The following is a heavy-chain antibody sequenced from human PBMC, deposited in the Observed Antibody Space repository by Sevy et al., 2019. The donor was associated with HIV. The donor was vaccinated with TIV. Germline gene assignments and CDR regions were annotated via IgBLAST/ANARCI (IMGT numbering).Heavy chain of an antibody. CDR1: GFTVSSNF. Sequence: GGSLRLSCTVSGFTVSSNFISWVRQAPGKGLEWVSVIWLTGATYYADSVKGRCTISRDNSKNTVYLDMNSLRAEDTAVYYCARGKHVSDYYGSFDYWGQGTLVTVSS. J-gene: IGHJ4*02. CDR2: IWLTGAT. CDR3: ARGKHVSDYYGSFDY. V-gene: IGHV3-53*01. D-gene: IGHD3-3*01.